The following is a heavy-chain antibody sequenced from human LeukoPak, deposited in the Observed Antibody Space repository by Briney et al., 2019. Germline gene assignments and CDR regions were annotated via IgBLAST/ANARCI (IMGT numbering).Heavy chain of an antibody. CDR1: GFTFSSYG. D-gene: IGHD3-3*01. CDR2: ISYDGSNK. V-gene: IGHV3-30*18. Sequence: GGSLRLSCAASGFTFSSYGMHWVRQAPGKGLEWVAVISYDGSNKYYADSVKGRFTISRDNSKNTLYLQMNSLRAEDTAVYYCAKGGSYYDFWSGYFIRWGQGTLVTVSS. CDR3: AKGGSYYDFWSGYFIR. J-gene: IGHJ4*02.